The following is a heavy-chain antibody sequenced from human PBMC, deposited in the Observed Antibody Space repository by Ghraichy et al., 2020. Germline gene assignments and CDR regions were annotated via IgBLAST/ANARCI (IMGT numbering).Heavy chain of an antibody. CDR1: GGTFSSYA. V-gene: IGHV1-69*13. J-gene: IGHJ6*02. CDR2: IIPIFGTA. CDR3: ARAEFDEKYDILTGYSVRYYYYGMDV. Sequence: VKVSCKASGGTFSSYAISWVRQAPGQGLEWMGGIIPIFGTANYAQKFQGRVTITADESTSTAYMELSSLRSEDTAVYYCARAEFDEKYDILTGYSVRYYYYGMDVWGQGTTVTVSS. D-gene: IGHD3-9*01.